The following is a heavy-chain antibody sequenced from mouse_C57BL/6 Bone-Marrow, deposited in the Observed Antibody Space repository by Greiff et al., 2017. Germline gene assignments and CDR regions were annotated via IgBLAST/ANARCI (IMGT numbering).Heavy chain of an antibody. CDR2: ISDGGSYT. J-gene: IGHJ3*01. Sequence: DVMLVESGGGLVKPGGSLKLSCAAFGFTFSSYAMSWVRQTPEKRLEWVATISDGGSYTYYPDNVKGRFTISRDNAKNNLYLQMSHLKSEDTAMYYCARNWAAWFAYWGQGTLVTVSA. CDR1: GFTFSSYA. V-gene: IGHV5-4*03. D-gene: IGHD4-1*01. CDR3: ARNWAAWFAY.